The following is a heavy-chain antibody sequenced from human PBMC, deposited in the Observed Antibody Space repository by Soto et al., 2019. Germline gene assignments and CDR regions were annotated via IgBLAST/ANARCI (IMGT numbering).Heavy chain of an antibody. V-gene: IGHV4-59*01. CDR1: GGPISTYY. CDR3: ARDAGYQLTGAFDI. J-gene: IGHJ3*02. CDR2: ISYIGTA. D-gene: IGHD5-18*01. Sequence: QVQLQESGPGLVKPSETLSLTCVVSGGPISTYYWSWIRQSPGKGLEWIGFISYIGTAEYNPSLKSRGTISVETSKRQLSLRLTSVSAADTAVYYCARDAGYQLTGAFDIWGQGTMVAVSS.